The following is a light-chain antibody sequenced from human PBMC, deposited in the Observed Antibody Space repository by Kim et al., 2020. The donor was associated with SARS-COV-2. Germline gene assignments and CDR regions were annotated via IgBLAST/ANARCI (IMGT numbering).Light chain of an antibody. CDR1: ALPKQY. CDR3: QSADSSGTYYV. Sequence: PGQTARITCSGDALPKQYAYWYQQKPGQAPVLVIYKDSERPSGIPERFSGSGSGTTVTLTISGVQAEDEADYYCQSADSSGTYYVFGTGTKVTVL. J-gene: IGLJ1*01. V-gene: IGLV3-25*03. CDR2: KDS.